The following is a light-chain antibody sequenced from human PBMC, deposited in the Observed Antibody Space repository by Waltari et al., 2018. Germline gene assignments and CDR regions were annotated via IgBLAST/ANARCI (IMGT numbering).Light chain of an antibody. V-gene: IGLV2-14*03. CDR2: AFT. CDR1: ISDVGGYRL. Sequence: QSALTQPASVSGSPGQSITISCTVSISDVGGYRLVSWYQQHPDKAPKLMIYAFTNRPSGVSSRFSGSKSGNTASLTISGLQAEDEADYYCSSYTSNSVLFGGGTKLTVL. CDR3: SSYTSNSVL. J-gene: IGLJ2*01.